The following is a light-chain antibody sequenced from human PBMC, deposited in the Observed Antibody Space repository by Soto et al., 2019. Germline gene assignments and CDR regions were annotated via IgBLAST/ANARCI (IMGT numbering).Light chain of an antibody. CDR2: GAS. CDR3: QQYGGSPMYT. Sequence: EIVLTQSPGTLSLSPGERATLSCRASQSVSSSFLAWYQQKPGQGHRLLIYGASNMATGVPDRLSGSGSGTDFTLTISRLEPEDFAVYYCQQYGGSPMYTFGQGTKLEIK. CDR1: QSVSSSF. J-gene: IGKJ2*01. V-gene: IGKV3-20*01.